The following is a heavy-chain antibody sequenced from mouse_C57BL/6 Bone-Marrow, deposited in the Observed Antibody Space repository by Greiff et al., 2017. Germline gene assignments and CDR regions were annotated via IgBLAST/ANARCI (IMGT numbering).Heavy chain of an antibody. Sequence: EVMLVESGGGLVKPGGSLKLSCAASGFTFSSYGMSWVRQTPEKRLEWVATISDGGSYTYYPDNVKGRFTISRDNAKNNLYLQMSHLKSEDTAMYYCARDECYWYFDVWGTGTTVTVSS. J-gene: IGHJ1*03. CDR2: ISDGGSYT. V-gene: IGHV5-4*01. CDR3: ARDECYWYFDV. CDR1: GFTFSSYG.